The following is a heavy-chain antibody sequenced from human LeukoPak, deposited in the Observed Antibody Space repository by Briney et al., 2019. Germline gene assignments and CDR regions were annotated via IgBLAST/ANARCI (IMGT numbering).Heavy chain of an antibody. CDR1: GFTFSTYS. CDR3: AELGITMIGGV. CDR2: ISSSSSYI. D-gene: IGHD3-10*02. Sequence: PGGSLTLSCSASGFTFSTYSMNWVRQAPGKGLEWVSSISSSSSYIYYADSVKGRFTISRDNAKNSLYLKMNSLRAEDTAVYYCAELGITMIGGVWGKGTTVTISS. V-gene: IGHV3-21*01. J-gene: IGHJ6*04.